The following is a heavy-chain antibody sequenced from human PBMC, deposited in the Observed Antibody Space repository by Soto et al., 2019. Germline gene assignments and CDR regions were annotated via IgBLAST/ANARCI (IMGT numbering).Heavy chain of an antibody. J-gene: IGHJ1*01. D-gene: IGHD6-19*01. CDR3: ASSAVAGTPEYFQH. CDR2: IYYSGST. V-gene: IGHV4-31*03. CDR1: GGSISSGGYY. Sequence: SETLSLTCTVSGGSISSGGYYWSWIRQHPGKGLEWIGYIYYSGSTYYNPSLKSRVTISVDTSKNQFSLKLSSVTAADTAVYYCASSAVAGTPEYFQHWGQGTLVTVSS.